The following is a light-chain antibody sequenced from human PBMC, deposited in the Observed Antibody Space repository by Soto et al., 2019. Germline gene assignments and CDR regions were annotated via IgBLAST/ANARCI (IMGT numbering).Light chain of an antibody. Sequence: EIVLTQSPGALSLSPGERATLSCGASQSVSSSYLAWYQQKPGQAPRLLIYGASTRATGIPDRFSGSGSGTDFTLTISRLEPEDFAVYYCHQYGSSPRTFGQGTKVEIK. CDR3: HQYGSSPRT. V-gene: IGKV3-20*01. CDR1: QSVSSSY. J-gene: IGKJ1*01. CDR2: GAS.